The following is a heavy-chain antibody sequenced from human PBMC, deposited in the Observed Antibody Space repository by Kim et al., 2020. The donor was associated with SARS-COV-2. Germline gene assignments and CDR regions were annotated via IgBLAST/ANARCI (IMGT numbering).Heavy chain of an antibody. Sequence: ASVKVSCKASGYTFTSYGISWVRQAPGQGLEWMGWISAYNGNTNYAQKLQGRVTMTTDTSTSTAYMELRSLRSDDTAVYYCARDYGGGILTGYYSNNWVDPWGQGTLVTVSS. V-gene: IGHV1-18*01. D-gene: IGHD3-9*01. CDR2: ISAYNGNT. CDR1: GYTFTSYG. J-gene: IGHJ5*02. CDR3: ARDYGGGILTGYYSNNWVDP.